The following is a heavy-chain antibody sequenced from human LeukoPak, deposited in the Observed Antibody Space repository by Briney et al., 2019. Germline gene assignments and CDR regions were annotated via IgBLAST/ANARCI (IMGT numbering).Heavy chain of an antibody. CDR2: IYYSGST. CDR1: GGSISSSSYY. Sequence: SETLSLTCTVSGGSISSSSYYWGWIRQPPGKGLEWIESIYYSGSTYYNPSLKSRVTISVDTSKNQFSLKLSSVTAADTAVYYCARVCGAPRYYYYYYMDVWGKGTTVTVSS. J-gene: IGHJ6*03. CDR3: ARVCGAPRYYYYYYMDV. V-gene: IGHV4-39*01. D-gene: IGHD1-26*01.